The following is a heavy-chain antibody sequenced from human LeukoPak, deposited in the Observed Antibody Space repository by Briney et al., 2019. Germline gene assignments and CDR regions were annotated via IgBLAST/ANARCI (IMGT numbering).Heavy chain of an antibody. V-gene: IGHV3-33*01. CDR1: GFTFNNFG. J-gene: IGHJ4*02. Sequence: TSLRLSCAASGFTFNNFGMHWVRQAPGNGLEWVAVIWSDGGYKYYADSVKGRFTISRDNSESALYLQMNSLRAEDTAVYYCARDRGANYDFDYWGQGTLVTVSS. CDR3: ARDRGANYDFDY. D-gene: IGHD3-3*01. CDR2: IWSDGGYK.